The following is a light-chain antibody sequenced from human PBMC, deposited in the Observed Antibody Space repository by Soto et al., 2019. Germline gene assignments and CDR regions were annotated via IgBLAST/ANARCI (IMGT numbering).Light chain of an antibody. CDR2: DAS. Sequence: DIPMTQSPSSLSASVGDRVTITCQASQDISNYLNWYQQKPGKAPKLLIYDASNLETGVPSRFSGSGSGTDFTFTISSLQPEDIATYYCQQYDNLPYTLGQGTKLEIK. V-gene: IGKV1-33*01. J-gene: IGKJ2*01. CDR3: QQYDNLPYT. CDR1: QDISNY.